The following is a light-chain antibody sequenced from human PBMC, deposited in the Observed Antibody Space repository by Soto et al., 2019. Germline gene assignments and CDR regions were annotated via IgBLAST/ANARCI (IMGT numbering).Light chain of an antibody. Sequence: MTQSPATLSVSPGERATLSCRASQSVSSNLAWYQQKRGKAPELLIYDASSLKSGVPSRFSGSGSGTEFTLTISSLQPDDFATYYCQQYNTYSAFGQGTKVEIK. CDR1: QSVSSN. V-gene: IGKV1-5*01. J-gene: IGKJ1*01. CDR3: QQYNTYSA. CDR2: DAS.